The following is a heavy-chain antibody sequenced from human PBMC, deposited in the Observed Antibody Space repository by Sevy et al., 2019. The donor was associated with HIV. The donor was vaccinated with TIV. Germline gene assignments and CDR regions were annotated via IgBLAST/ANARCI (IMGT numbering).Heavy chain of an antibody. Sequence: QQLGSLRLSCAASGFTFSNYAMKWVRQAPGKGLEWVSGISGRGGSGDKKNYADSVKSRFTISRDDSKNSLYLQLNSLRAEDTAIYYCARKYDSSGYFDYWGQGTLVTVSS. CDR1: GFTFSNYA. CDR3: ARKYDSSGYFDY. D-gene: IGHD3-22*01. J-gene: IGHJ4*02. V-gene: IGHV3-23*01. CDR2: ISGRGGSGDKK.